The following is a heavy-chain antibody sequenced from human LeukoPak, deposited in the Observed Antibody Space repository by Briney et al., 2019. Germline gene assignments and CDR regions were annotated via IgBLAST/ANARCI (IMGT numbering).Heavy chain of an antibody. CDR3: ARDHSSGRAHDY. Sequence: GGSLRLSCGASGFTFSSYAMSWVRQAPGKGLEWVANIKQDGREKYYVDSVKGRFTISRDNAKNSLYLQMNSLRAEDTAVYYRARDHSSGRAHDYWGQGTLVTVSS. V-gene: IGHV3-7*05. CDR1: GFTFSSYA. J-gene: IGHJ4*02. CDR2: IKQDGREK. D-gene: IGHD6-19*01.